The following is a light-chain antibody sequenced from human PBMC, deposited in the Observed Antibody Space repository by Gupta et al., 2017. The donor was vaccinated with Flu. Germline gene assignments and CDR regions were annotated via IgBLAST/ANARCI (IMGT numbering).Light chain of an antibody. Sequence: DIQMTQSPSSLSASVGDRVTITCRASQGISTYLNWYQQKPGKAPNLLIYAASTLQSGVPSRFSGSGSGTDFTLTISSLQPEEFATYYCQQTYKTPLTFGQGTNLEIK. CDR1: QGISTY. J-gene: IGKJ2*01. CDR3: QQTYKTPLT. V-gene: IGKV1-39*01. CDR2: AAS.